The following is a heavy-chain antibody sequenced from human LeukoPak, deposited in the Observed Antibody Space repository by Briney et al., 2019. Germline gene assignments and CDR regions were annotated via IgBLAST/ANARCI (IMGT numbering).Heavy chain of an antibody. D-gene: IGHD2-2*01. J-gene: IGHJ6*02. Sequence: SETLSLTCTVSGGSITSSTHYWGWIRQPPGKGLEWIGTIYYTGSPTFYNPSLKSRLTISVDTSKSHFSLKLTSVTAADTAVYYCARSFRGYQLPTGKSLAYYYYGMDVWGQGTTVTVSS. CDR3: ARSFRGYQLPTGKSLAYYYYGMDV. CDR2: IYYTGSPT. CDR1: GGSITSSTHY. V-gene: IGHV4-39*02.